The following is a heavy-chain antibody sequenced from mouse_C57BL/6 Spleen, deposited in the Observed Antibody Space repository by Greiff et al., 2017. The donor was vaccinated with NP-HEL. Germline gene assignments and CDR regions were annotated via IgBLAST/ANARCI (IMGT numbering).Heavy chain of an antibody. CDR2: IYPGSGNT. CDR3: ANWDEGDY. CDR1: GYTFTDYY. Sequence: QVQLQQSGAELVRPGASVKLSCKASGYTFTDYYINWVKQRPGQGLEWIARIYPGSGNTYYNEKFKGKATLTAEKSSSTAYMQLSSLTSEDSAVYFCANWDEGDYWGQGTTLTVSS. J-gene: IGHJ2*01. D-gene: IGHD4-1*01. V-gene: IGHV1-76*01.